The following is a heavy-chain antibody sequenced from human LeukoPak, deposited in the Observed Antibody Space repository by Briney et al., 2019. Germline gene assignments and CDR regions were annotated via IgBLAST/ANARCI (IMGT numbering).Heavy chain of an antibody. CDR2: IYYRGST. CDR1: GGSISSYY. V-gene: IGHV4-59*01. CDR3: AREAIVVVPAAMSGPGAFDI. D-gene: IGHD2-2*01. Sequence: PSETLSLTCTVSGGSISSYYWSWIRQPPGKGLEWIGYIYYRGSTNYNPSLKSRVTISVDTSKNQFSLKLSSVTAADTAVYYCAREAIVVVPAAMSGPGAFDIWGQGTMVTVSS. J-gene: IGHJ3*02.